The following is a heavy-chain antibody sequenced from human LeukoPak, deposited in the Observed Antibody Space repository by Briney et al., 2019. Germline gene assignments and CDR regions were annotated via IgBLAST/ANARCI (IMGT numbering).Heavy chain of an antibody. Sequence: GGSLRLSCAASGFTFSSYGMHWVRQAPGKGLEWAAVIWYDGSNKYYADSVKGRFTISRDNSKNTLYLQMNSLRAEDTAVYYCARDRVVAATPYGMDVWGQGTTVTVSS. CDR1: GFTFSSYG. V-gene: IGHV3-33*01. CDR3: ARDRVVAATPYGMDV. D-gene: IGHD2-15*01. J-gene: IGHJ6*02. CDR2: IWYDGSNK.